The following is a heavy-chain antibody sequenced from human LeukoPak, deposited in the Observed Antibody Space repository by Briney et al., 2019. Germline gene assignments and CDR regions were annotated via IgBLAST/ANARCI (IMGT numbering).Heavy chain of an antibody. V-gene: IGHV4-59*01. CDR2: IYYSGST. CDR3: AREGRYYYGSGSPNRGDAFDI. D-gene: IGHD3-10*01. Sequence: SETLSLTCTVSGGSISSYYWSWIRQPPGKGLEWIGYIYYSGSTNYNPSLKSRVTISVDTSKNQFSLKLSSVTAADTAVYYCAREGRYYYGSGSPNRGDAFDIWGQGTMVTVSS. J-gene: IGHJ3*02. CDR1: GGSISSYY.